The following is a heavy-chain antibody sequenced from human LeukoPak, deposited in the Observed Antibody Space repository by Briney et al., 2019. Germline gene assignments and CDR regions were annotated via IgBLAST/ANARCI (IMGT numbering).Heavy chain of an antibody. CDR2: VSSSGSGI. D-gene: IGHD5-24*01. Sequence: PGGSLRLSCAASRFTFSSYEMNGVRHPPPEDLVGFSCVSSSGSGIYYAESVRGRFTISRDNAKKSLYLQMNRLRAEDTAVYYCARDAGYRDGYDLWGSGTLVTVSS. CDR1: RFTFSSYE. CDR3: ARDAGYRDGYDL. J-gene: IGHJ2*01. V-gene: IGHV3-48*03.